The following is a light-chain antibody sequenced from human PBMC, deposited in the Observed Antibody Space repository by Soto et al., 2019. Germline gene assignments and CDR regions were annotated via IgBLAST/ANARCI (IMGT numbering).Light chain of an antibody. J-gene: IGKJ5*01. CDR3: QQYGGPPST. CDR2: GAS. V-gene: IGKV3-20*01. Sequence: EIVLTQSPGTLSLSPGERATLSCRASQSVSSNYLAWYQQKPGQAPRLLIYGASNRATGIPDRFSGSGSGTDFTLTISRLEPGDFAVFYCQQYGGPPSTFGQGTRLEIK. CDR1: QSVSSNY.